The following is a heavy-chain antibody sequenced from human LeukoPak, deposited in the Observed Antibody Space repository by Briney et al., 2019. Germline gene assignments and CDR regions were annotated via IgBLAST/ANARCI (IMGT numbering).Heavy chain of an antibody. V-gene: IGHV1-18*01. CDR2: ISAYNGNT. CDR3: ASLTRIVGATVNAFDI. D-gene: IGHD1-26*01. CDR1: GYTFTSYG. Sequence: ASVKVSCKASGYTFTSYGISWVRQAPGQGLEWMGWISAYNGNTNYAQKFQGRVTMTRDTSISTAYMELSRLRSDDTAVYYCASLTRIVGATVNAFDIWGQGTMVTVSS. J-gene: IGHJ3*02.